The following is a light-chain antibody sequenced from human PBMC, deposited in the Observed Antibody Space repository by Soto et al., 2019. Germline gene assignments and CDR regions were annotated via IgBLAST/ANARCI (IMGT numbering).Light chain of an antibody. CDR1: QSISKY. J-gene: IGKJ4*01. V-gene: IGKV1-39*01. CDR2: GTS. Sequence: DIQMTQSPSSLSASVGDRVTLTCRASQSISKYLNWYQVKSGKGPKLLIYGTSTLQSGVPSRFSGSGSATDFTLTINTLPPEDFAVYYCPQYYSQLFTFGGGTRVEIE. CDR3: PQYYSQLFT.